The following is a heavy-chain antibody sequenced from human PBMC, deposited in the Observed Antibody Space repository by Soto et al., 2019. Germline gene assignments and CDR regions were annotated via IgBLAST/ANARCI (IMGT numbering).Heavy chain of an antibody. Sequence: QVQLEQSGAEVKKPGSSVKVSCKASGGTLSDHGVAWLRQAPGQGLEWMGGTIPVFNTAKYAQKFQGRVTVTANKFTNIAYMELSSLRSEYTAFYFCARGVYGSRNYYTGPSAFDIWGQGTMVIVSS. J-gene: IGHJ3*02. CDR2: TIPVFNTA. D-gene: IGHD3-10*01. CDR1: GGTLSDHG. CDR3: ARGVYGSRNYYTGPSAFDI. V-gene: IGHV1-69*06.